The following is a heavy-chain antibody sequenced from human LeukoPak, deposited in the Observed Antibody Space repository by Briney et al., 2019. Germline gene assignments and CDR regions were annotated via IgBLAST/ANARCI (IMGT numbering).Heavy chain of an antibody. V-gene: IGHV1-69*05. CDR3: ARWVAAAHYGPYYYMDV. J-gene: IGHJ6*03. Sequence: SVKVSCKASGGTFSSYAISWVRQAPGQGLEWMGGIIPIFGTANYAQKFQGRVTITMDESTSTAYMELSSLRSEDTAVYYCARWVAAAHYGPYYYMDVWGKGTTVTVSS. D-gene: IGHD6-13*01. CDR1: GGTFSSYA. CDR2: IIPIFGTA.